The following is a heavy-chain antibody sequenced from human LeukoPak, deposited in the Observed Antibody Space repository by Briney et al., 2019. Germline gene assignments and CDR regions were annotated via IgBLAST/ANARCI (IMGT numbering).Heavy chain of an antibody. CDR3: ARVAGYLPTRWFDP. CDR1: GGSISSYY. D-gene: IGHD6-25*01. Sequence: SETLSLTCTVSGGSISSYYWSWIRQPAGKGLEWIGRIYTSGSTNYNPSLKSRVTMSVDTSKNQFSLKLSSVTAADTAVYYCARVAGYLPTRWFDPWGQGTHVTVSS. J-gene: IGHJ5*02. V-gene: IGHV4-4*07. CDR2: IYTSGST.